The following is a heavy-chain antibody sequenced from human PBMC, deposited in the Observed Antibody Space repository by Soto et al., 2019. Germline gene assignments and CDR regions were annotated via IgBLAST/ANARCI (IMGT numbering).Heavy chain of an antibody. CDR1: GYTFTSYG. V-gene: IGHV1-18*04. J-gene: IGHJ6*02. D-gene: IGHD3-22*01. Sequence: GASVKVSCKASGYTFTSYGSSWVRQAPGQGLEWMGWISAYNGNTNYAQKLQGRVTMTTDTSTSTAYMELRSLRSDDTAVYYCARRDSSGYPHYYYYGMDVWGQGTTVTVSS. CDR3: ARRDSSGYPHYYYYGMDV. CDR2: ISAYNGNT.